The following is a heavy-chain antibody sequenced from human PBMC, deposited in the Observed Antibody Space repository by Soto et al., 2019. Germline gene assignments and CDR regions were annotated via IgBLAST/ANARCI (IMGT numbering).Heavy chain of an antibody. D-gene: IGHD1-7*01. CDR1: GYTFTSYA. J-gene: IGHJ4*02. CDR2: INAGNGNT. Sequence: ASVKVSCKASGYTFTSYAMHWVRQAPGQRLEWMGWINAGNGNTKYSQKFQGRVTITRDTSASTAYMELSSLRSDDTAVYYCARDLMELQPYYFDYWGQGTLVTVSS. CDR3: ARDLMELQPYYFDY. V-gene: IGHV1-3*01.